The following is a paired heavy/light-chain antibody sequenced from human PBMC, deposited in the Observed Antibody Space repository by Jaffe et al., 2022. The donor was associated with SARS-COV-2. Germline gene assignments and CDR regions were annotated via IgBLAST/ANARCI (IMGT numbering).Heavy chain of an antibody. CDR2: ISASADTT. Sequence: EVQLLDSGGGLVQSGGSLRLSCAASGFTSSTYNTFGMSWVRQAPGKGLEWVSGISASADTTYYADSVKGRFTISRDTSTNTLYLQMNSLRVDDTAVYYCYHWGNWGQGTPVTVSS. CDR1: GFTSSTYNTFG. V-gene: IGHV3-23*01. CDR3: YHWGN. J-gene: IGHJ4*02. D-gene: IGHD3-16*01.
Light chain of an antibody. CDR2: GAS. CDR3: QLYGYSPPET. CDR1: QSDSSRD. Sequence: EVVLTQSPGTLSLSPGERATLSCRASQSDSSRDLAWYQHKPGQAPRLLIYGASSRGTGIPDRFSGSGSGTDFTLTISRLEPEDFAVYYCQLYGYSPPETFGQGTKLEIK. V-gene: IGKV3-20*01. J-gene: IGKJ2*01.